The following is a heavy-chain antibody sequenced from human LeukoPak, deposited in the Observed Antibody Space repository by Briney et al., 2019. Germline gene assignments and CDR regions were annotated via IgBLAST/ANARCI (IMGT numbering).Heavy chain of an antibody. CDR2: ISYDGSNK. J-gene: IGHJ4*02. Sequence: GGSLRLSCAASGFTFSSYGMHWVRQAPGKGLEWVAVISYDGSNKYYADSVKGRFTISRDNSKNTLYLQMNSLRAEDTAVYYCAKDQVRAYYDSSGYLAYWGQGTLVTVSS. D-gene: IGHD3-22*01. CDR3: AKDQVRAYYDSSGYLAY. V-gene: IGHV3-30*18. CDR1: GFTFSSYG.